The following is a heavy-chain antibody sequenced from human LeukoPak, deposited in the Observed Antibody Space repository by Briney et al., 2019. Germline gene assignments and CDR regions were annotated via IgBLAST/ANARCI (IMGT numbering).Heavy chain of an antibody. D-gene: IGHD3-9*01. J-gene: IGHJ6*03. CDR3: IAQVYYDILTGLHYMDV. Sequence: PGGSLRLSCTASGFTFGDYAMSWVRQAPGKGLEWVGFIRSKAYGGTTEYAASVKCRFTISRDDSKSIAYLQMKSLKTEDTAVYYCIAQVYYDILTGLHYMDVWGKGTTVTISS. CDR1: GFTFGDYA. CDR2: IRSKAYGGTT. V-gene: IGHV3-49*04.